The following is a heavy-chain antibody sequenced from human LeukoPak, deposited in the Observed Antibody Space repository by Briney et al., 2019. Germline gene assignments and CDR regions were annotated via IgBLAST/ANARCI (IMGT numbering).Heavy chain of an antibody. J-gene: IGHJ4*02. D-gene: IGHD3-16*01. Sequence: SETLSLTCTVSGGSISSSTYYWGWIRRPPGKGLEWIGSSYYSGSTYYNPSLKSRTTVSVDTSKNQFSLKLSSVTAADTAVYYCVRGSTLRHYQYWGQGTLVTVSS. CDR2: SYYSGST. CDR1: GGSISSSTYY. V-gene: IGHV4-39*01. CDR3: VRGSTLRHYQY.